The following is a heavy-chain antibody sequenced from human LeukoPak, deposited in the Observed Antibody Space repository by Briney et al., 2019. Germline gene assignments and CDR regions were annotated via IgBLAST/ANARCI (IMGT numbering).Heavy chain of an antibody. V-gene: IGHV4-59*01. D-gene: IGHD3-3*01. CDR2: IYYSGST. J-gene: IGHJ6*03. Sequence: KASETLSLTCTVSGGSISSYYWSWIRQPPGKGLEWIGYIYYSGSTNYNPSLKSRVTISVDTSKNQFSLKLSSVTAADTAVYYCARGVGRLYYDFWRTYYYMDVWGKGTTVTVSS. CDR3: ARGVGRLYYDFWRTYYYMDV. CDR1: GGSISSYY.